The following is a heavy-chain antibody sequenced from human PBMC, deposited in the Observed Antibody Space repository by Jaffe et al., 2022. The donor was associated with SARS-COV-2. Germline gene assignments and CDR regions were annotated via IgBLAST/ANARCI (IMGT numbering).Heavy chain of an antibody. D-gene: IGHD1-26*01. CDR1: GFTFSSYS. J-gene: IGHJ3*02. CDR3: ARKWELRGDAFDI. Sequence: EVQLVESGGGLVKPGGSLRLSCAASGFTFSSYSMNWVRQAPGKGLEWVSSISSSSSYIYYADSVKGRFTISRDNAKNSLYLQMNSLRAEDTAVYYCARKWELRGDAFDIWGQGTMVTVSS. V-gene: IGHV3-21*01. CDR2: ISSSSSYI.